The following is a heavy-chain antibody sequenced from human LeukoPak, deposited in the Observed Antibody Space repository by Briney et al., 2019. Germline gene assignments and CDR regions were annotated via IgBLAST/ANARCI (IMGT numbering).Heavy chain of an antibody. J-gene: IGHJ4*02. CDR1: GYTFTGYY. V-gene: IGHV1-2*02. D-gene: IGHD4-17*01. CDR2: IIPNSGGT. CDR3: ARAQTTVTDY. Sequence: ASVKVSCKASGYTFTGYYMHWVRQAPGQGLEWTGWIIPNSGGTHYAQKFQGRVTMTRDTSISTAYMELSSLRSDDTAVYYCARAQTTVTDYWGQGTLVTVSS.